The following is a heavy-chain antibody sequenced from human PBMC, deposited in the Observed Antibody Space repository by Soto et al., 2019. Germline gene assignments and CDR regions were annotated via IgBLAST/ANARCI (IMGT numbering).Heavy chain of an antibody. CDR3: ATLDSSGYYGRVDY. CDR2: ISGSGGST. D-gene: IGHD3-22*01. J-gene: IGHJ4*02. CDR1: GFTFSSYA. V-gene: IGHV3-23*01. Sequence: EVQLLESGGGLVQPGGSLRLSCAASGFTFSSYAMSWVRQAPGKGLEGVSAISGSGGSTYYADSVKGRFTISRDNSKNTVYLQMNSLRAEDTAVYYCATLDSSGYYGRVDYWGQGTLVTVSS.